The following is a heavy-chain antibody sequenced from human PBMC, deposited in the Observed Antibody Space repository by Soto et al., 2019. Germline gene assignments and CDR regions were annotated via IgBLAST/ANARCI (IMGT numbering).Heavy chain of an antibody. CDR2: IKSKTDGGTT. V-gene: IGHV3-15*07. D-gene: IGHD3-10*01. CDR1: GFTFRNAW. Sequence: GGSMRLCCAASGFTFRNAWMHWVRQAPGKGLEWVGRIKSKTDGGTTDYAAPVKGRFTISRDDSKNTLYLQMNSLKTEDTAVYYCTTAHYYGSGRDAFDIWGQGTMVTVSS. CDR3: TTAHYYGSGRDAFDI. J-gene: IGHJ3*02.